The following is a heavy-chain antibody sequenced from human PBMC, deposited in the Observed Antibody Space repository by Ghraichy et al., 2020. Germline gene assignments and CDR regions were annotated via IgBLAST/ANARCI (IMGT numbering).Heavy chain of an antibody. Sequence: GGSLRLSCAASGFTFSDFYMSWIRQAPGKGLEWISYISSSSSYTNYADSVKGRFTISRDNAKNSLYLQMNSLRAEDTAVYYCVRGCSSNNCYSGEKITGDYWGQGTLVTVSS. V-gene: IGHV3-11*06. D-gene: IGHD2-2*01. CDR1: GFTFSDFY. CDR2: ISSSSSYT. J-gene: IGHJ4*02. CDR3: VRGCSSNNCYSGEKITGDY.